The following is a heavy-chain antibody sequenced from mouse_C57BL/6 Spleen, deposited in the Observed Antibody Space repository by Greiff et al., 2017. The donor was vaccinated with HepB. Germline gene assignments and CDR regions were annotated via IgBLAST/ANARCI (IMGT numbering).Heavy chain of an antibody. Sequence: EVQLVESGGGLVKPGGSLKLSCAASGFTFSDYGMHWVRQAPEKGLEWVAYISSGSSTIYYADTVKGRFTISRDNAKNTLFLQMTSLRSEDTAMYYCASLGNWDVFAYWGQGTLVTVSA. CDR1: GFTFSDYG. CDR3: ASLGNWDVFAY. D-gene: IGHD4-1*01. CDR2: ISSGSSTI. J-gene: IGHJ3*01. V-gene: IGHV5-17*01.